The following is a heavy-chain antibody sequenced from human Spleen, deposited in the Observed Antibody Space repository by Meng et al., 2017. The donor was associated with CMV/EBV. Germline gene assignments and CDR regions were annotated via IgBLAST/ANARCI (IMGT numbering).Heavy chain of an antibody. CDR3: ASPTSPYYHYGMDV. V-gene: IGHV1-2*02. CDR1: GYTFTDYD. J-gene: IGHJ6*02. D-gene: IGHD6-6*01. CDR2: INPNSGGT. Sequence: ASVKVSCKASGYTFTDYDINWVRQATGQGLEWMGWINPNSGGTNYAQKFQGRVTLTRDTSISTAYMELSSLRSDDTAVYYCASPTSPYYHYGMDVWGQGTTVTVSS.